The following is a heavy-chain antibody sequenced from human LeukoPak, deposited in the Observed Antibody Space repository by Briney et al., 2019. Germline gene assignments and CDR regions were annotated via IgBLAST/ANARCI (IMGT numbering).Heavy chain of an antibody. CDR3: TRDHGLDV. J-gene: IGHJ6*02. V-gene: IGHV3-74*01. Sequence: PGGSLRLSCAASGFTFSSYWMSWARQAPGKGLMWVSQINSDGSATSCADPVKGRCTISRDNAKNMLYLEMNSLRVEDTAVYFCTRDHGLDVWGQGTTVIVSS. CDR1: GFTFSSYW. CDR2: INSDGSAT.